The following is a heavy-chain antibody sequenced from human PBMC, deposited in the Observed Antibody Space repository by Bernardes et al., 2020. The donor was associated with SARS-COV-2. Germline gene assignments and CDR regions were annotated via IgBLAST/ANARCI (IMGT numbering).Heavy chain of an antibody. CDR1: GGSIRRTNSR. CDR3: VGPDWFDP. J-gene: IGHJ5*02. CDR2: IRSGGNT. V-gene: IGHV4-61*02. Sequence: SETLSLTCTVSGGSIRRTNSRWTWIRQPAGKGLEWIGRIRSGGNTIYNPSLKSRVTISADTSRNQFSLKLTSVTAADTAVYYCVGPDWFDPWGQGLLVTVSS. D-gene: IGHD3-10*01.